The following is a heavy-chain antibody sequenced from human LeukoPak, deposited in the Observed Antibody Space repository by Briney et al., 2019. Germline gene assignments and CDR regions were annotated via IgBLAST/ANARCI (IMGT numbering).Heavy chain of an antibody. CDR1: GYTFTGYS. CDR3: ARDLRYSSSWYDLYYYYYYMDV. V-gene: IGHV1-2*02. J-gene: IGHJ6*03. Sequence: ASVKVSCKASGYTFTGYSIYWVRQTPGQKLEWMGWINPKTGTANSAQKFQGRVTMTRDTSISTAYMELSRLRSDDTAVYYCARDLRYSSSWYDLYYYYYYMDVWGKGTTVTVSS. CDR2: INPKTGTA. D-gene: IGHD6-13*01.